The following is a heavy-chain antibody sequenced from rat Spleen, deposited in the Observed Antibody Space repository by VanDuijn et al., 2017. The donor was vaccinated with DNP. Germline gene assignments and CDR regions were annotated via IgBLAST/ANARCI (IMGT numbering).Heavy chain of an antibody. Sequence: QVQLKESGPGLVQPSQTLSLTCTVSGFSLTTNGISWVRQSPGKGLEWMGTMWSGGSTDHNPALKSRLSISRDTSKSQVFLELHSLQTEDTAMFFCARNYDHYGYFDYWGQGVMVTVSS. V-gene: IGHV2-16*01. CDR3: ARNYDHYGYFDY. D-gene: IGHD1-3*01. CDR1: GFSLTTNG. J-gene: IGHJ2*01. CDR2: MWSGGST.